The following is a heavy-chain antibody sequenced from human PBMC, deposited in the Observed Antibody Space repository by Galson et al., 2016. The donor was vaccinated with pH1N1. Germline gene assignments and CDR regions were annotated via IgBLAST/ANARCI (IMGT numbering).Heavy chain of an antibody. CDR3: ARHSPGRAVGVFDC. CDR2: TYYRSKWFY. V-gene: IGHV6-1*01. D-gene: IGHD6-19*01. Sequence: CAISGDSVSSNSAAWNWIRQSPSRGLEWLGRTYYRSKWFYNYAVSVQGRITINPDTSKNQISLQLNSVTPEDTAVYYCARHSPGRAVGVFDCWGQGTLVTVSS. J-gene: IGHJ4*02. CDR1: GDSVSSNSAA.